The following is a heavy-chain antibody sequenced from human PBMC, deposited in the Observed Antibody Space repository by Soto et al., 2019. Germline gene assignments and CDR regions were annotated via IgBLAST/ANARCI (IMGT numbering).Heavy chain of an antibody. D-gene: IGHD2-2*01. Sequence: GGCLRRSCAASGFTFSSYEMNWVRQAPGKGLEWVSYISSSGSTIYYADSVKGRFTISRDNAKNSLYLQMNSLRAEDTAVYYCAVVPAAISQPFDYWGQGTLVTVSS. CDR3: AVVPAAISQPFDY. V-gene: IGHV3-48*03. J-gene: IGHJ4*02. CDR1: GFTFSSYE. CDR2: ISSSGSTI.